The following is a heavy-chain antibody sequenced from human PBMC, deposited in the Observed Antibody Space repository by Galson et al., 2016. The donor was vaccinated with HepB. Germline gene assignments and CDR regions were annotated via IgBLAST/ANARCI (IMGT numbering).Heavy chain of an antibody. CDR2: IIPIFGTP. D-gene: IGHD3-22*01. Sequence: SVKVSCKASRGTFSRDAISWVRQAPGQGLEWVGGIIPIFGTPNYAQKFQGRVTITADKSTSTAYMEMSSLRSEDTAVYYCARADISGYYDSSGYRTDYWGQGTLVTVSS. CDR3: ARADISGYYDSSGYRTDY. V-gene: IGHV1-69*06. J-gene: IGHJ4*02. CDR1: RGTFSRDA.